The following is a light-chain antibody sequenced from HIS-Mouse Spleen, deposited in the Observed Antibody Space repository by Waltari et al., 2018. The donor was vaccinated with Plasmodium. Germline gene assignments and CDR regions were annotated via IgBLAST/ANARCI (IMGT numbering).Light chain of an antibody. Sequence: SYELTQPPSVSVSPGQTARITCSGDAFPKKYAYWYQQKSGQAPGLVIYEDSKRPSGIPARFSGASSGTMATVTISGAQVEDEADYYCYSTDSSGNHRVFGGGTKLTVL. CDR1: AFPKKY. CDR2: EDS. V-gene: IGLV3-10*01. J-gene: IGLJ3*02. CDR3: YSTDSSGNHRV.